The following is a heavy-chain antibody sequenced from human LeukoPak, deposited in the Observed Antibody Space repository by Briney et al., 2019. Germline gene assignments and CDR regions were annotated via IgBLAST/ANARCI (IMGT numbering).Heavy chain of an antibody. CDR1: GYTFTGYY. CDR3: ARGLEGDYKGKGGY. Sequence: ASVKVSGKASGYTFTGYYMHWVRQAPGQGLEWMGWINPNSGGTNYAQKFQGRVTMTRDTSISTAYMELSRLRSDDTAVYYCARGLEGDYKGKGGYWGQGTLVTVSP. J-gene: IGHJ4*02. V-gene: IGHV1-2*02. CDR2: INPNSGGT. D-gene: IGHD4-17*01.